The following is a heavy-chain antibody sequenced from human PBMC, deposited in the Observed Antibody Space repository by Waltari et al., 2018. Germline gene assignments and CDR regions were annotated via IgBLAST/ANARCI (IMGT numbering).Heavy chain of an antibody. Sequence: QVQLVESGGGVVQPGRSLRLSCAASGFTFSSYGMHWVRQAPGKGLEWVAVRWYDGSNKYYADSVKGRFTISRDNSKNTLYLQMNSLRAEDTAVYYCARGGYCSSTSCYEIDYWGQGTLVTVSS. CDR3: ARGGYCSSTSCYEIDY. D-gene: IGHD2-2*01. CDR2: RWYDGSNK. CDR1: GFTFSSYG. J-gene: IGHJ4*02. V-gene: IGHV3-33*01.